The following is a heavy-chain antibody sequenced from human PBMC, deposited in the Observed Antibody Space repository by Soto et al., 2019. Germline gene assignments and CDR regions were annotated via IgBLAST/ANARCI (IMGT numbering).Heavy chain of an antibody. D-gene: IGHD1-26*01. CDR3: AKNSFSGSKRILDS. J-gene: IGHJ4*02. Sequence: QVQLVESGGGVVQPGRSLRLSCAASGFRDGFPFSDYDMHWVRQAPGKGLEWVALVSFDGSTKNYVDSVEGRFTISRDNSRDTLFLQMDRLRPEDTAVYYCAKNSFSGSKRILDSWGQGTLVTVSS. CDR1: GFRDGFPFSDYD. CDR2: VSFDGSTK. V-gene: IGHV3-30*18.